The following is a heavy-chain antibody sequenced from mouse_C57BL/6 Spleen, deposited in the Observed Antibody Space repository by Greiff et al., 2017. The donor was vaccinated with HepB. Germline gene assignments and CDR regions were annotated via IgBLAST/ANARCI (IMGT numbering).Heavy chain of an antibody. D-gene: IGHD2-1*01. CDR2: IYPGDGDT. V-gene: IGHV1-80*01. Sequence: QVQLKQSGAELVKPGASVKISCKASGYAFSSYWMNWVKQRPGKGLEWIGQIYPGDGDTNYNGKFKGKATLTADKSSSTAYMQLSSLTSEDSAVYFCAPIYYGNPHWNFDVWGTGTTVTVSS. CDR3: APIYYGNPHWNFDV. CDR1: GYAFSSYW. J-gene: IGHJ1*03.